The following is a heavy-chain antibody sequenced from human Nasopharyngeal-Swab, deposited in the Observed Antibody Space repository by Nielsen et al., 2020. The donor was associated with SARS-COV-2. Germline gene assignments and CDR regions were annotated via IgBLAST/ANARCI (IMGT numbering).Heavy chain of an antibody. V-gene: IGHV4-30-2*01. CDR1: GGSITSGGFS. CDR3: ARITMVRGVTPSYLMDV. D-gene: IGHD3-10*01. Sequence: SETLSLTCAVSGGSITSGGFSWSWIRQPPGKGLEWIGYIYHSGTTDYSPSLKSRVTISVDRSKNQFFLKLNSVTAADTAVYYCARITMVRGVTPSYLMDVWGKGTTVTVSS. J-gene: IGHJ6*03. CDR2: IYHSGTT.